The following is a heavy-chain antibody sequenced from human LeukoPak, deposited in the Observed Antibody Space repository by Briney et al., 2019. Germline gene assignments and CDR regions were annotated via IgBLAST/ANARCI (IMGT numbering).Heavy chain of an antibody. CDR3: APQYSSSSPFDY. CDR2: ISSSSSYI. V-gene: IGHV3-21*01. D-gene: IGHD6-6*01. Sequence: GGSLRLSCAASGFTFSSYSINWVRQAPGKGLEWVSSISSSSSYIYYADSVKGRFTISRDNAKNSLYLQMNSLRAEDTAVYYCAPQYSSSSPFDYWGQGTLVTVSS. CDR1: GFTFSSYS. J-gene: IGHJ4*02.